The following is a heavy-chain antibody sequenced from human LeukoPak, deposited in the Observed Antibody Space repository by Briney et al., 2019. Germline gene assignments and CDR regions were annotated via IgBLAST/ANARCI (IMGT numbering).Heavy chain of an antibody. J-gene: IGHJ4*02. Sequence: GGSLRLSCAASGSTFSNFALSWVRQAPGKGLEWVSGISGSGGTIYYADSVKGRFTISRDNAKNSLYLQMNSLRAEDTAVYYCARVSLRLDFDYWGQGTLVTVSS. V-gene: IGHV3-23*01. CDR3: ARVSLRLDFDY. CDR2: ISGSGGTI. CDR1: GSTFSNFA. D-gene: IGHD5-12*01.